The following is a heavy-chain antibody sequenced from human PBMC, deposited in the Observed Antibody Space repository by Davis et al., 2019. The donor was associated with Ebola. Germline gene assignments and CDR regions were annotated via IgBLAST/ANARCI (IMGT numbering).Heavy chain of an antibody. V-gene: IGHV3-23*01. Sequence: PGGSLRLSCAASGFTFSSYAMSWVRQAPGKGLEWVSAISGTGGSTYYADSVKGRFTISRDNSKNTLYLQMNSLRAEDTAVYYCASNTWYYYGMDVWGQGTTVTVSS. D-gene: IGHD3-16*01. CDR1: GFTFSSYA. CDR3: ASNTWYYYGMDV. CDR2: ISGTGGST. J-gene: IGHJ6*02.